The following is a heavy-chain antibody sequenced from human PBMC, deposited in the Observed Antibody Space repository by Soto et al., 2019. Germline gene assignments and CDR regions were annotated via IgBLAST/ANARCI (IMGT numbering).Heavy chain of an antibody. CDR2: IVPIYTTA. V-gene: IGHV1-69*13. D-gene: IGHD4-17*01. CDR1: GDTFSSYA. CDR3: AKTLPRTTPTASYFAS. J-gene: IGHJ4*02. Sequence: SVKVSCKVSGDTFSSYAFSRVRQAPGQGLEWVGGIVPIYTTANYAQKFQGRVTITADESTSTVYMDLSSLTSEDTAIYYCAKTLPRTTPTASYFASWGQGSRVTVS.